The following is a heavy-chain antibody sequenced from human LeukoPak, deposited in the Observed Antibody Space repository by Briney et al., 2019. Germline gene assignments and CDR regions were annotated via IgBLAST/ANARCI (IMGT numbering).Heavy chain of an antibody. Sequence: SETLSLTCAVSGASISSYYWSWIRQPAGKGLEWIGHIYTSGSTNYNPSLKSRITISVDTSKNQFSLKLSSVTAADTAVYYCARVSWFPGTSYYYMDVWDKGTTVTVSS. J-gene: IGHJ6*03. CDR3: ARVSWFPGTSYYYMDV. CDR1: GASISSYY. CDR2: IYTSGST. V-gene: IGHV4-4*07. D-gene: IGHD1-1*01.